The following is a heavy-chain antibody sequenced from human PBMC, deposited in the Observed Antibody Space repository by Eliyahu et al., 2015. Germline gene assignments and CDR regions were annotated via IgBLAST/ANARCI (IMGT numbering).Heavy chain of an antibody. Sequence: QVQLQESGPGXVKPSETLSXTCIVSGXSXGTYCWSWIRQPPGKGLEWIGYIYNXGSTKYNPSLESRVTISVDTSKNQFSLKLSSVTAADTAVYYCTRGLSGYSEYFQRWGQGTLVTVSS. J-gene: IGHJ1*01. CDR2: IYNXGST. V-gene: IGHV4-59*01. CDR3: TRGLSGYSEYFQR. D-gene: IGHD3-22*01. CDR1: GXSXGTYC.